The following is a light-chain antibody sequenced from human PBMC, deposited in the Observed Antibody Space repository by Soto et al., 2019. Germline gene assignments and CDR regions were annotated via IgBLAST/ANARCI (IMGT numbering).Light chain of an antibody. CDR3: QQSGSSPPTWA. J-gene: IGKJ1*01. Sequence: EIVLTQSPVILSLSPGERATLSCRASQSVSSSYLAWYQQKPGQAPRLLIYGASSRATGIPDRFSGSGSGTDFTLNISRLEPEDFAVYYRQQSGSSPPTWACGQGTKVDIK. CDR2: GAS. CDR1: QSVSSSY. V-gene: IGKV3-20*01.